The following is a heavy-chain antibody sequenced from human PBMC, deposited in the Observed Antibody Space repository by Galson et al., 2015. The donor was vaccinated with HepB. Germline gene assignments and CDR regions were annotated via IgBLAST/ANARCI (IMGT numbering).Heavy chain of an antibody. D-gene: IGHD3-10*02. Sequence: SLRLSCAASGFTFSSYAMHWVRQAPGKGLEWVAVISYDGSNKYYADSVKGRFTISRDNSKNTLYLQMNSLRAEDTAVYYCARGGGMVGESNLYYYGMDVWGQGTTVTVSS. J-gene: IGHJ6*02. CDR3: ARGGGMVGESNLYYYGMDV. CDR2: ISYDGSNK. V-gene: IGHV3-30-3*01. CDR1: GFTFSSYA.